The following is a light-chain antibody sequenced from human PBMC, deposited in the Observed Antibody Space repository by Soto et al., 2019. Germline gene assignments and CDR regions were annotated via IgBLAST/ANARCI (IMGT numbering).Light chain of an antibody. Sequence: QSALTQPASVSGSPGQSSTISCTGTSSDVGGYNYVSWYQQHPGKAPKLMIYDVNNRPSGVSNRFSGSKSGNTASLTISGLQAEDEADYYCSSYTGSSTYVVFGGGTKLTV. V-gene: IGLV2-14*01. CDR1: SSDVGGYNY. CDR2: DVN. J-gene: IGLJ2*01. CDR3: SSYTGSSTYVV.